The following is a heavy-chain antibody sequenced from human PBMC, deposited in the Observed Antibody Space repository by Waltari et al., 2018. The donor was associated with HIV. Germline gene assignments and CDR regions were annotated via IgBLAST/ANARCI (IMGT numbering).Heavy chain of an antibody. V-gene: IGHV3-30*04. Sequence: VQLVESGGGVVQPGRSLRLSCTGSGFTFNNYILHWVRQAPGKGLGWIALISYEGSDKDYADSLRGRFTISRDNSKNTLFLQMDSLRIEDTALDYCAREAVTTNYYFDNWGQGTLVTVSS. CDR2: ISYEGSDK. D-gene: IGHD1-1*01. CDR3: AREAVTTNYYFDN. J-gene: IGHJ4*02. CDR1: GFTFNNYI.